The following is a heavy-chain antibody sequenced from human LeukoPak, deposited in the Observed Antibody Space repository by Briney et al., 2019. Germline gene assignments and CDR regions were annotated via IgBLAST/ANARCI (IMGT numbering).Heavy chain of an antibody. CDR3: ARDLSRVGLQYLYYYYYGMDV. D-gene: IGHD4-11*01. CDR2: ISAYNGNT. V-gene: IGHV1-18*01. CDR1: GYTFTSYG. J-gene: IGHJ6*02. Sequence: GASVKVSCKASGYTFTSYGIGWVRQAPGQGLEWMGWISAYNGNTNYAQKLQGRVTMTTDTSTSTAYMELRSLRSDDTAVYYCARDLSRVGLQYLYYYYYGMDVWGQGTTVTVSS.